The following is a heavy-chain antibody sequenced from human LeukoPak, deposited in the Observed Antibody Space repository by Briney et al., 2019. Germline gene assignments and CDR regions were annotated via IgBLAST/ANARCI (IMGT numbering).Heavy chain of an antibody. CDR1: GYTFTSYD. J-gene: IGHJ4*02. CDR2: IIPILGIA. V-gene: IGHV1-69*04. Sequence: ASVKVSCKASGYTFTSYDISWVRQAPGQGLEWMGRIIPILGIANYAQKFQGRVTITADKSTSTAYMELSSLRSEDTAVYYCARAGRGYSYGSDYWGQGTLVTVSS. CDR3: ARAGRGYSYGSDY. D-gene: IGHD5-18*01.